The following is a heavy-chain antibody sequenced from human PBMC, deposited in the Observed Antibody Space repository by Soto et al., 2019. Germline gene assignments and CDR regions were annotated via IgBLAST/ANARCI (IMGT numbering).Heavy chain of an antibody. V-gene: IGHV1-24*01. Sequence: ASVKVSCKVSGSTLTELSMHWVRQAPGKGLEWMGGFDPEDGETIYAQKFQGRVTMTEDTSTDTAYMELSSLRSEDTAVYYCAILYYYDSGDYYSNYQYYGMDVWGQGTTVTVSS. J-gene: IGHJ6*02. CDR1: GSTLTELS. CDR3: AILYYYDSGDYYSNYQYYGMDV. CDR2: FDPEDGET. D-gene: IGHD3-22*01.